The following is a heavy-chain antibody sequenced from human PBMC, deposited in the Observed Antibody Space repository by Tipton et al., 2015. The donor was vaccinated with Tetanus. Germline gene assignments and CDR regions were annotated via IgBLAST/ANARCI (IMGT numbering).Heavy chain of an antibody. Sequence: TLSLTCTVSGGSVSSGSYYWSWIRQPPGKGLEWIGYIYYSGSTNYNPSLKSRVTISVDTSKNQFSLKLTSPAATDTAVYYCARLTTPFNTFDLWGQGRLVTVSS. V-gene: IGHV4-61*01. D-gene: IGHD1-1*01. CDR2: IYYSGST. CDR1: GGSVSSGSYY. J-gene: IGHJ3*01. CDR3: ARLTTPFNTFDL.